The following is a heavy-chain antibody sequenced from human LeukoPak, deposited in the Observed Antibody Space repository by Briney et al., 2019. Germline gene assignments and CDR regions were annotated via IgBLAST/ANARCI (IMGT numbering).Heavy chain of an antibody. D-gene: IGHD5-18*01. V-gene: IGHV3-48*03. Sequence: GGSLRLSCAASGFSFSSYEMSWVRQAPGTGLEWVAYIVSGSSVIKYADSVKGRFTVSRGNTQNSLYLQLNNLRVEDTAVYHCAREVTVTPDALDVWGQGTMVTVSS. CDR3: AREVTVTPDALDV. CDR2: IVSGSSVI. CDR1: GFSFSSYE. J-gene: IGHJ3*01.